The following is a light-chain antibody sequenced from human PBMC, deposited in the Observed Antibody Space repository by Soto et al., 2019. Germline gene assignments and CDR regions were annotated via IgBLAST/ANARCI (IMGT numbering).Light chain of an antibody. Sequence: EIVLTQSPGTLSLSPGERATLSCRASQSVSSTYLAWYQQKPGQAPRLLIFDASNRATGIPVRFSGSGSGTDFTLTISSLEPDDFTVYYCQQHSDWPLTFGGGTKVDI. CDR3: QQHSDWPLT. CDR2: DAS. V-gene: IGKV3D-20*02. J-gene: IGKJ4*01. CDR1: QSVSSTY.